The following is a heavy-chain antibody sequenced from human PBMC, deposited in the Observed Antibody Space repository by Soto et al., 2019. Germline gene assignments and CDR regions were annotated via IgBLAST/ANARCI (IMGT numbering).Heavy chain of an antibody. CDR1: GFAFSAYW. J-gene: IGHJ4*02. CDR3: ARGPRVSSTGTGAH. CDR2: ISDDGSTA. Sequence: GGSLRLSCSVSGFAFSAYWMHWVRQVPGKGLTWVSRISDDGSTATYADSVKGRFVISRDNAKNSLYLEMNTLRADDSGLYYCARGPRVSSTGTGAHWGRGTLVTVSS. D-gene: IGHD1-1*01. V-gene: IGHV3-74*01.